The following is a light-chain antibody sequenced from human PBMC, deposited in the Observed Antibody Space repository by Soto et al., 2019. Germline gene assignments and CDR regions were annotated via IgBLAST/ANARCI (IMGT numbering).Light chain of an antibody. V-gene: IGKV1-9*01. CDR3: QQLFDSPIT. Sequence: DIQLTQSPCFLSPSIGESVTITCRASQVISTSLAWYQVKPGKAPKLLIYAASTLESGVPSRFSATVSGTEFSLTITSLQPEDFATYYRQQLFDSPITFGQGTRLEIK. CDR1: QVISTS. CDR2: AAS. J-gene: IGKJ5*01.